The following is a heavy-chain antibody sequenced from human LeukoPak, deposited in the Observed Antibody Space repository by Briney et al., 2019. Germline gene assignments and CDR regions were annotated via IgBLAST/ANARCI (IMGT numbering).Heavy chain of an antibody. Sequence: PSETLSLTCAVYGGSFSGYYWSWIRQPPGKGLEWIGEINHSGSTNYNPSLKSRVTISVDTSKNQFSLKLSSVTAADTAVYYCGRDTPGYSIDYWGQGTLVTVSS. J-gene: IGHJ4*02. CDR2: INHSGST. CDR1: GGSFSGYY. V-gene: IGHV4-34*01. CDR3: GRDTPGYSIDY. D-gene: IGHD6-13*01.